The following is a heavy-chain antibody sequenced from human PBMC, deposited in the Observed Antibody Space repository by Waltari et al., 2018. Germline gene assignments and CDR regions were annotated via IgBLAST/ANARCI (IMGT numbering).Heavy chain of an antibody. V-gene: IGHV4-39*01. D-gene: IGHD1-26*01. CDR2: ICKNGDT. J-gene: IGHJ3*01. Sequence: GCIRQPAGKSRECPATICKNGDTSTNPSLKSRITISLDTFKSQFARKLGYVTAADTALYYCAAYVGASIGTASFDVWGQGTMVTVSS. CDR3: AAYVGASIGTASFDV.